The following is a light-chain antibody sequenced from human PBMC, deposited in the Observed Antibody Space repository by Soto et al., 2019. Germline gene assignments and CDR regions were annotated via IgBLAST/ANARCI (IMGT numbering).Light chain of an antibody. CDR2: TTS. Sequence: QAVVTQDPSLTVSPGGTVTLTCASDTGAVTSCHYANWFQQKPGQAPKSLVHTTSTRHSWTPARFSASLIGDKAALTRSGVQPEDEAEYYCLLYYSGVQVFGGGTKVTVL. J-gene: IGLJ3*02. CDR1: TGAVTSCHY. CDR3: LLYYSGVQV. V-gene: IGLV7-43*01.